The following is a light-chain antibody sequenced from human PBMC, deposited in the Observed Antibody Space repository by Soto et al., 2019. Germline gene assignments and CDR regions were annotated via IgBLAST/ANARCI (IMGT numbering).Light chain of an antibody. V-gene: IGKV1-5*03. J-gene: IGKJ5*01. Sequence: DIEMTQSPATLSASVGDRVTIACRASQIINSDLAWYQQKPGKAPNLLIYKASTLESGVPFRFSGSGSGTEFTLTISSLQPVDFATYYCQQFKSYPVTFGQGTRLEI. CDR1: QIINSD. CDR3: QQFKSYPVT. CDR2: KAS.